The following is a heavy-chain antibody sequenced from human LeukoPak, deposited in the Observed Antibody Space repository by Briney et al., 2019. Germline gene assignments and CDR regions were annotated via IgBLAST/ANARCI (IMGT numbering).Heavy chain of an antibody. V-gene: IGHV4-39*07. J-gene: IGHJ3*01. D-gene: IGHD2-15*01. CDR2: IYYSGST. CDR1: GGSISSSSYY. CDR3: ARKNLMPRYCSGGSCYPWV. Sequence: SETLSLTCTVSGGSISSSSYYWGWIRQPPGKGLEWIGSIYYSGSTYYNPSLKSRVTISVDTSKNQFSLKLSSVTAADTAVYYCARKNLMPRYCSGGSCYPWVWGQGTVVTVSS.